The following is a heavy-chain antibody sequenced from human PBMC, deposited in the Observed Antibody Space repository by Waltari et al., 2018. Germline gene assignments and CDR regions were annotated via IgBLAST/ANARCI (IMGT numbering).Heavy chain of an antibody. D-gene: IGHD4-17*01. CDR3: ARGSAYVDSMDY. CDR2: IYYRGST. J-gene: IGHJ4*02. CDR1: GDTISNGGYS. Sequence: QLRESGSSLVRPSETLSLTCEVSGDTISNGGYSWNWIRQTPGEGLEWLGYIYYRGSTHDPRSFEGRVSMSVDWSKNQFSLSLTSVTAADTAVYFCARGSAYVDSMDYWGPGSLVTVSS. V-gene: IGHV4-30-2*01.